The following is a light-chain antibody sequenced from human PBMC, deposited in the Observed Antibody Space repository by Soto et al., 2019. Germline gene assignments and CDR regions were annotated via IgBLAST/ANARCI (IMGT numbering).Light chain of an antibody. V-gene: IGKV1-39*01. CDR3: QQSYSTPLT. CDR1: QSISSY. Sequence: DIQMTQSPSSLSASVGDRVTITCRASQSISSYLNWYQQKPGKAPKLLTYAASSWQSGVPSRFSGSGSGTDFTLTISSLQPEDFATYYCQQSYSTPLTFGGGTKVDIK. J-gene: IGKJ4*01. CDR2: AAS.